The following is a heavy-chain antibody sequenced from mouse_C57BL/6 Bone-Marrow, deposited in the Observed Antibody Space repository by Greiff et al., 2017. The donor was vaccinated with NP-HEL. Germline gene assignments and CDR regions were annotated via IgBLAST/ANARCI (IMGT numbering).Heavy chain of an antibody. CDR3: AISDRGYYYCSSFFWYFDV. J-gene: IGHJ1*03. CDR1: GYAFTNYL. CDR2: INPGSGGT. V-gene: IGHV1-54*01. D-gene: IGHD1-1*01. Sequence: QVQLQQSGAELVRPGTSVKVSCKASGYAFTNYLIEWVKQRPGQGLEWIGVINPGSGGTNYNEKFKGKATLTADKTSSTAYMQLSSLTSEDSAVYFCAISDRGYYYCSSFFWYFDVWGTGTTVTVSS.